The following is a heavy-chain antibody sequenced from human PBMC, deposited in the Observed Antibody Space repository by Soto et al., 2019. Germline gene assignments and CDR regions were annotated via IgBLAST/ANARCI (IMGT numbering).Heavy chain of an antibody. CDR1: GFTFSNAW. D-gene: IGHD3-22*01. CDR3: STDPLSRYYDKNGPTNWFDP. V-gene: IGHV3-15*07. J-gene: IGHJ5*02. Sequence: PGGSLRLSCAASGFTFSNAWINWVRQAPGKGLEWVGRIKSMTDGGTTDYAAPVKGRFIISRDDSKNTLYLQMNSLKTEDTAFYYFSTDPLSRYYDKNGPTNWFDPWGQGTLVTVSS. CDR2: IKSMTDGGTT.